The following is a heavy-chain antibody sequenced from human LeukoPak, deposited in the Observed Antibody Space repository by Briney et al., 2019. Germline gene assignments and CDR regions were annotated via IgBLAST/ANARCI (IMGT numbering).Heavy chain of an antibody. D-gene: IGHD3-16*01. CDR2: INPNSGGT. J-gene: IGHJ4*02. CDR3: AIDSYGNRAVDYFLY. V-gene: IGHV1-2*02. Sequence: GASVKVSCKHSVDTFCDYYMHRVRQAPGQGLEWMGWINPNSGGTKYAQKFQGRVTMTRDTSISTAYMELSRVTSDDTAVYYCAIDSYGNRAVDYFLYWGEGTLVTVSS. CDR1: VDTFCDYY.